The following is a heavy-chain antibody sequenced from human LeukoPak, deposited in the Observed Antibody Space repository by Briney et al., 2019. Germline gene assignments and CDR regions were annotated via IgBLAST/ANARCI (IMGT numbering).Heavy chain of an antibody. J-gene: IGHJ4*02. D-gene: IGHD6-13*01. CDR2: IYYSGST. CDR3: ARSISSSWYYFDY. V-gene: IGHV4-39*01. Sequence: SETLSLTCTVSGGSISSSSYYWGWIRQPPGKGLEWIGSIYYSGSTYYNPSLKSRVTISVDTSKTQFSLKLSSVTAADTAVYYCARSISSSWYYFDYWGQGTLVTVSS. CDR1: GGSISSSSYY.